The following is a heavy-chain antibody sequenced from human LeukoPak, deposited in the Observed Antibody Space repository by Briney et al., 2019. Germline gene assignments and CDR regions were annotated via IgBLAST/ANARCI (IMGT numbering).Heavy chain of an antibody. J-gene: IGHJ1*01. V-gene: IGHV1-2*06. CDR2: INPNSGGT. D-gene: IGHD2-2*01. CDR1: GYTFTGYY. Sequence: ASVKVSCKASGYTFTGYYMHWVRQAPGQGLEWMGRINPNSGGTNYAQKFQGRVTMTRDTSISTAYMELSRLRSDDTAVYYCARDPAVVPAALEYFQHWGQGTPVTVSS. CDR3: ARDPAVVPAALEYFQH.